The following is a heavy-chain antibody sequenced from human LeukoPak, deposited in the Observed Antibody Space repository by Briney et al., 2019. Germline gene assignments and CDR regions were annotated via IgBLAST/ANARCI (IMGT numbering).Heavy chain of an antibody. V-gene: IGHV4-59*12. CDR1: GDSISSYY. D-gene: IGHD2-21*01. Sequence: SETLSLTCTVSGDSISSYYWSWIRQPPGKGLEWIGYIYYSGSTNYNPSLKSRVTISVDTSKNQFSLQLNSVTPEDTAVYFCAREIEAQTTYCAFDIWGQGTMVTVSS. CDR2: IYYSGST. J-gene: IGHJ3*02. CDR3: AREIEAQTTYCAFDI.